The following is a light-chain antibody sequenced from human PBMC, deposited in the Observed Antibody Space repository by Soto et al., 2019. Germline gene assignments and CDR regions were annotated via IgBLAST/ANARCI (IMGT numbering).Light chain of an antibody. CDR3: LQDYNYPRT. Sequence: AIQMTQSPSSLSASVGDRVTITCRASQGIRSDLGWYQQKPGKAPKLLIYAASSLQSGVPSRFSGRGSGTEFTLTINSLQPEDFATYFCLQDYNYPRTFGQGTKVEIK. CDR1: QGIRSD. V-gene: IGKV1-6*01. CDR2: AAS. J-gene: IGKJ1*01.